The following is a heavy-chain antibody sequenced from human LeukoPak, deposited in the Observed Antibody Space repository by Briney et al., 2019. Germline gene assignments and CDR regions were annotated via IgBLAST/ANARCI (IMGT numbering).Heavy chain of an antibody. CDR1: GGSISSYY. V-gene: IGHV4-59*01. Sequence: PSETLSLTCSVSGGSISSYYWSWIRQPPGKGLEWIGYIYSSGSTNYNPSLKSRVTISLDTSENQLSLKLSSVTAADTAVYYCARAVDDYVWGSYRPPGHWGQGTLVTVSS. D-gene: IGHD3-16*02. J-gene: IGHJ4*02. CDR3: ARAVDDYVWGSYRPPGH. CDR2: IYSSGST.